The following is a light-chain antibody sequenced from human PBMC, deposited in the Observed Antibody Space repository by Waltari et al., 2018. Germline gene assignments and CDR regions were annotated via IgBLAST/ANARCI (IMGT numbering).Light chain of an antibody. Sequence: QSVLTQPPSASGTPGQRVTISCSGSSSNIGSNTVTWYQQLPGTAPKLLIYSNKPRPSGVPDRFSGAKSGTSASLAISGLQSEDEADYYCAAWDDSPNGYVFGTGTKVTVL. V-gene: IGLV1-44*01. CDR2: SNK. CDR3: AAWDDSPNGYV. J-gene: IGLJ1*01. CDR1: SSNIGSNT.